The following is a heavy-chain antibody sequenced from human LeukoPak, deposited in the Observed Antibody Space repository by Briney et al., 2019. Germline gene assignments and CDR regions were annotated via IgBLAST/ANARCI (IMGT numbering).Heavy chain of an antibody. D-gene: IGHD2-15*01. V-gene: IGHV4-61*02. CDR3: ARDLGYCSGDSCYALGWFDP. CDR2: SDSSGTT. CDR1: GGSISSDTYC. Sequence: PSQTLSLTCTVSGGSISSDTYCWSWIRQPAGKALEWIGRSDSSGTTNYNPSLKSRVTISVDTSKNHFSLRLSSATAADTAIYYCARDLGYCSGDSCYALGWFDPWGQGTLVTVSS. J-gene: IGHJ5*02.